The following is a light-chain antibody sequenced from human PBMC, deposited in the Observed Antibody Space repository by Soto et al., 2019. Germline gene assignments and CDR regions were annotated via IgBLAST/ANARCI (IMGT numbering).Light chain of an antibody. Sequence: QSALTQPASVSGSPGQLTTISRTVTSSVFGGYNYVSWYQQPPGKAPQHMIYEVSNRPSGVSNRFSGYKSCNTASPTISGLQAEDEADHYCSSYTSSSSYVFGTGSKVTVL. CDR1: SSVFGGYNY. CDR3: SSYTSSSSYV. CDR2: EVS. J-gene: IGLJ1*01. V-gene: IGLV2-14*01.